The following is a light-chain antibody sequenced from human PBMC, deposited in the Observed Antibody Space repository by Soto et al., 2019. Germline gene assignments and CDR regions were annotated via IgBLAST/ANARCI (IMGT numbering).Light chain of an antibody. CDR2: GAS. Sequence: NVLTQSPGTLSLSPGEGATLSCRASQSVSSNYLAWYQQKPGQAPRLLIYGASNRATGIPDRFSGSGSGRDFSLTISRLEPEDFAVYYCQQYSSSPRTFGQGTKVEIK. J-gene: IGKJ1*01. V-gene: IGKV3-20*01. CDR3: QQYSSSPRT. CDR1: QSVSSNY.